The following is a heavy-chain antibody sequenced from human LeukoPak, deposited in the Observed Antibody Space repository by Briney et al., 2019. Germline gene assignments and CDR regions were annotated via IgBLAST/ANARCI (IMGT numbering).Heavy chain of an antibody. V-gene: IGHV4-61*01. Sequence: SETLSLTCTVSGGSISSGSYYWSWIRQPPGKGLEWIGYIYYSGSTNYNPSLKSRVTISVDTSKNQFSLKLSSVAAADTAVYYCARGNSGYDRGDYYYYMDVWGKGTTVTVSS. CDR3: ARGNSGYDRGDYYYYMDV. D-gene: IGHD5-12*01. J-gene: IGHJ6*03. CDR1: GGSISSGSYY. CDR2: IYYSGST.